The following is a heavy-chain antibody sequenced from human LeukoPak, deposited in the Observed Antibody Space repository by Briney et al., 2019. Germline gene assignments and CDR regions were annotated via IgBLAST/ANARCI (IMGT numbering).Heavy chain of an antibody. V-gene: IGHV3-74*01. D-gene: IGHD3-10*01. CDR3: ARDIVSSSGCLDY. J-gene: IGHJ4*02. CDR1: RFSFSNYW. Sequence: XLSCAAXRFSFSNYWMHWVRQAPGKGVGWVSRVKSDGSNPSYADSVKGRFTISRDNAENMLYLQMNTLGAEDTAVYYCARDIVSSSGCLDYWGQGTLVTVSS. CDR2: VKSDGSNP.